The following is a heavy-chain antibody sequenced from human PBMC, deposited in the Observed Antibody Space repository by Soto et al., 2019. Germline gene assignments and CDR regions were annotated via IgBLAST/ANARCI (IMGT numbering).Heavy chain of an antibody. D-gene: IGHD2-15*01. V-gene: IGHV1-18*01. CDR3: ARGDSGLTVVVASVHYYYYMDV. Sequence: ASVKVSCKASGYTFTSYGISWVRQAPGQGLEWMGWISAYNGNTNYAQKLQGRVTVTTDTSTSTAYMELRSLRSDDTAVYYCARGDSGLTVVVASVHYYYYMDVCGKGTTVTVSS. CDR2: ISAYNGNT. CDR1: GYTFTSYG. J-gene: IGHJ6*03.